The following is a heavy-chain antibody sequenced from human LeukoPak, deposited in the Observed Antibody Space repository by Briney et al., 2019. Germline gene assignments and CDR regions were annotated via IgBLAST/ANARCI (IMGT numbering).Heavy chain of an antibody. CDR1: GGSISSYY. CDR2: IYTSGST. D-gene: IGHD3-10*01. CDR3: ARGVRITMVRGATPDAFDI. J-gene: IGHJ3*02. V-gene: IGHV4-4*07. Sequence: SETLSLTCTVSGGSISSYYWSWIRQPAGKGLEWIGRIYTSGSTNYNPSLKSRVTMSVDTSKNQFSLKLSSVTAADTAVYYCARGVRITMVRGATPDAFDIWGQGTMVTVSS.